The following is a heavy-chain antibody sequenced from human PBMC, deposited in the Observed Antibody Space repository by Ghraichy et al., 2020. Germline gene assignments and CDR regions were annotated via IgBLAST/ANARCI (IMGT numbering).Heavy chain of an antibody. D-gene: IGHD3-22*01. J-gene: IGHJ4*02. V-gene: IGHV4-61*02. CDR3: ASSGYSYYFDY. CDR2: IYTSGST. Sequence: SETLSLTCTVSGGSISSGSYYWSWIRQPAGKGLEWIGRIYTSGSTNYNPSLKSRVTISVDTSKNQFSLKLSSVTAADTAVYYCASSGYSYYFDYWGQGTLVTVSS. CDR1: GGSISSGSYY.